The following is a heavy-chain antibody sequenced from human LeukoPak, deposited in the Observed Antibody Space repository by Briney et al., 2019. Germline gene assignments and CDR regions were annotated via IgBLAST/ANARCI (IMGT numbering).Heavy chain of an antibody. D-gene: IGHD1-1*01. V-gene: IGHV3-23*01. Sequence: GGSLRLSCAASGFTFSSYAMSWVRQAPGKGLEWVSGITGSGSGTYYADSVKGRFTISRDNSKNTLYLQMNSLRAEDTAVYYCTTVDDGSFYYYMDVWGKGTTVTISS. J-gene: IGHJ6*03. CDR2: ITGSGSGT. CDR3: TTVDDGSFYYYMDV. CDR1: GFTFSSYA.